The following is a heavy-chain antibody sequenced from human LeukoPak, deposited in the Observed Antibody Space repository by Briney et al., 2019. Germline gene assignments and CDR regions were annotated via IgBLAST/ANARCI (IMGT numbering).Heavy chain of an antibody. Sequence: GGSLRLSCAASGFTFNTYTMNWVRQAPGKGLEWVSYISGSSGIIDYADSVRGRFTISRDNAKNSLYLQMNSLRAEDTAVYYCAKQLGYCSDGSCYFPYWGQGTLVTVSS. J-gene: IGHJ4*02. CDR3: AKQLGYCSDGSCYFPY. D-gene: IGHD2-15*01. V-gene: IGHV3-48*01. CDR1: GFTFNTYT. CDR2: ISGSSGII.